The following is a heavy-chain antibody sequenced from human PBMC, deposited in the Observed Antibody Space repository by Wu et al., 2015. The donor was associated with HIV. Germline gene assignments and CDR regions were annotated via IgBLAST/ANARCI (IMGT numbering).Heavy chain of an antibody. V-gene: IGHV1-46*01. CDR2: LNPSGGRR. D-gene: IGHD2-21*01. J-gene: IGHJ6*02. CDR3: TRDDPAIVISNYYCGMDV. CDR1: GYTFTTYS. Sequence: QVQLVQSGAEVKEPGASVKISCKASGYTFTTYSIHWVRQAPGQGLEWVGTLNPSGGRRRNALKFRDRITMTRDMSTSTVYMELKRLTSEDTAVYYCTRDDPAIVISNYYCGMDVWGQGTTVTVSS.